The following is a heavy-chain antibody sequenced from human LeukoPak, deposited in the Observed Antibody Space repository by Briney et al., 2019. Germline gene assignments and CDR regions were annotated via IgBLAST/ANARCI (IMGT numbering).Heavy chain of an antibody. CDR3: ATYRQSGGVDC. Sequence: PGGSLRLSCAASGFIFSCHAMRWVRRAPGKGVDWVSTGNRDRGGRTWTAGPVTGRLTNSRDNPKNTLYMQMNSLGAEDKAIYYGATYRQSGGVDCWGQGTLVTVSS. CDR2: GNRDRGGRT. CDR1: GFIFSCHA. V-gene: IGHV3-23*01. D-gene: IGHD2-15*01. J-gene: IGHJ4*02.